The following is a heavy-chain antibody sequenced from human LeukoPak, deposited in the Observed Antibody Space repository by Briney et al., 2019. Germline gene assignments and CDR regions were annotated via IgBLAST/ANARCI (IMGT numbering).Heavy chain of an antibody. CDR3: AKDTAVGGSPYYFEY. D-gene: IGHD6-19*01. CDR2: IRSSGSTI. Sequence: GGSLRLSCAASGFAFSSYEMIWVRQAPGKGLEWVSYIRSSGSTIYYADSVKGRFTISRDNSKNTLYLQMNSLRAEDTAVYYCAKDTAVGGSPYYFEYWGQGTLVTVSS. CDR1: GFAFSSYE. J-gene: IGHJ4*02. V-gene: IGHV3-48*03.